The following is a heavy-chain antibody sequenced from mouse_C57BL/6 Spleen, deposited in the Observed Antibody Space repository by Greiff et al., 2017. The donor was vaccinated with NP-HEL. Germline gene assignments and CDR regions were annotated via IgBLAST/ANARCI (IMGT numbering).Heavy chain of an antibody. CDR2: IRSKSNNYAT. CDR3: VRQNGNYGYDDGAYFDY. Sequence: EVQVVESGGGLVQPKGSLKLSCAASGFSFNTYAMNWVRQAPGKGLEWVARIRSKSNNYATYYADSVKDRFTISRDDSESMLYLQMNNLKTEDTAMYYCVRQNGNYGYDDGAYFDYWGQGTTLTVSS. J-gene: IGHJ2*01. V-gene: IGHV10-1*01. D-gene: IGHD2-2*01. CDR1: GFSFNTYA.